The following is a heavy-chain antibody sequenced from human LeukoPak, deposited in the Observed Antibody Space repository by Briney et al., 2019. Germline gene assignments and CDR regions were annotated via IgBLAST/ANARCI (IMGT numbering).Heavy chain of an antibody. CDR3: ARASKDLFYGSGSYYNVLYYYYMDV. CDR1: GFTFSSYS. Sequence: GGSLRLSCAASGFTFSSYSMNWVRQAPGKGLEWVSSISSSSSYIYYADSVKGRFTISRDNAKNSLYLQMNSLRAEDTAVYYCARASKDLFYGSGSYYNVLYYYYMDVWGKGTTVTISS. V-gene: IGHV3-21*01. CDR2: ISSSSSYI. D-gene: IGHD3-10*01. J-gene: IGHJ6*03.